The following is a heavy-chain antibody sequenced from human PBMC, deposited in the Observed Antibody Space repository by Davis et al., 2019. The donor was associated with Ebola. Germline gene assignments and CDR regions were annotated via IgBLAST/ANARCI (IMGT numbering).Heavy chain of an antibody. Sequence: ASVKVSCKASGYTFTSYAMHWVRQAPGQRLEWMGWINAGNGNTKYSQKFQGRVTITRDTSASTAYMELSSLRSEDTAVYYCAREAALTLGAFDCWGQGTLVTVSS. CDR3: AREAALTLGAFDC. V-gene: IGHV1-3*01. CDR1: GYTFTSYA. D-gene: IGHD7-27*01. CDR2: INAGNGNT. J-gene: IGHJ4*02.